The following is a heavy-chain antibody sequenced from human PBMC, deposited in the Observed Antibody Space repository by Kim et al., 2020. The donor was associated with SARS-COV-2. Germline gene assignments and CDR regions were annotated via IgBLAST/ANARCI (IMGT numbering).Heavy chain of an antibody. CDR1: GGSFSGYY. Sequence: SETLSLTCAVYGGSFSGYYWSWIRQPPGKGLEWIGEINHSGSTNYNPSLKSRVTISVDTSKNQFSLKLSSVTAADTAVYYCARSSSWIMWDFDYWGQGTL. D-gene: IGHD6-13*01. V-gene: IGHV4-34*01. J-gene: IGHJ4*02. CDR3: ARSSSWIMWDFDY. CDR2: INHSGST.